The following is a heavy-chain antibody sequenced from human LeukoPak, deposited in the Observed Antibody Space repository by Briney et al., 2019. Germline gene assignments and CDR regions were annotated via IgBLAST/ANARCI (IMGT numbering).Heavy chain of an antibody. CDR3: ARLPKTYDFWSNYYVY. D-gene: IGHD3-3*01. J-gene: IGHJ4*02. V-gene: IGHV4-39*01. CDR1: GGSVSTSDYY. CDR2: IYYSGNT. Sequence: PSETLSLTCAVSGGSVSTSDYYWGWIRQPPRKGLEWIGSIYYSGNTYYNPSLKSRVTISVDTSKNQFSLTLSSVTAADTAVYHCARLPKTYDFWSNYYVYWGQGTLVTVSS.